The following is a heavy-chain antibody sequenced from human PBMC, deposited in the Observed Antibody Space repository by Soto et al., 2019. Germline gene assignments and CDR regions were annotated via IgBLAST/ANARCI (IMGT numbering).Heavy chain of an antibody. J-gene: IGHJ4*02. CDR3: ARAGGATDY. CDR2: ISYDGSNK. CDR1: GFTFSSYA. Sequence: QVQLVESGGGVVQPGRSLRLSCAASGFTFSSYAMQWVRQAPGKGLEWVAVISYDGSNKYYADSVKGRFTSSRDNYKNTLYLQMNSLGAEDTAVYYCARAGGATDYWGQGTLVTVSS. V-gene: IGHV3-30-3*01. D-gene: IGHD3-16*01.